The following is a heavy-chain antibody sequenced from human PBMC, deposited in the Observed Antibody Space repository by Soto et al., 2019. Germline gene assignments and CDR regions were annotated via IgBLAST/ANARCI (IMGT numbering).Heavy chain of an antibody. Sequence: GASVKVSCKATGYTSTGYYMHWVRQAPGQGLEWMGWINPNSGGTNYAQKFQGWVTMTRDTSISTAYMELSRVRSDDTAVYYCARDREGYYYGSGSYPQSSTYGMDVWGQGTTVTVSS. CDR3: ARDREGYYYGSGSYPQSSTYGMDV. CDR2: INPNSGGT. CDR1: GYTSTGYY. J-gene: IGHJ6*02. D-gene: IGHD3-10*01. V-gene: IGHV1-2*04.